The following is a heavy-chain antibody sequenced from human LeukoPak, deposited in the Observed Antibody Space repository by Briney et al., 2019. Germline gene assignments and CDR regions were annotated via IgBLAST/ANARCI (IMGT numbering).Heavy chain of an antibody. Sequence: ASVKVSCKASGYTFTGYYMHWVRQAPGQGLKWMGRINPNSGGTNYAQKFQGRVTMTRDTSISTAYMELSRLRSDDTAVYYCARGSHYYGSGSYYNVDWFDPWGQGTLVTVSS. CDR1: GYTFTGYY. D-gene: IGHD3-10*01. J-gene: IGHJ5*02. V-gene: IGHV1-2*06. CDR2: INPNSGGT. CDR3: ARGSHYYGSGSYYNVDWFDP.